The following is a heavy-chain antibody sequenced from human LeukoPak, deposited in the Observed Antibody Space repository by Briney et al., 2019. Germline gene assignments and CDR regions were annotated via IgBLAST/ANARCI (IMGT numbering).Heavy chain of an antibody. J-gene: IGHJ4*02. CDR1: GFTFSSYW. Sequence: GGSLRLSCAASGFTFSSYWMSWVRQAPGKGLEWVAFIRYDGSNKYYADSVKGRFTISRDNSKNTLYLQMNSLRAEDTAVYYCAKEYCSGGSCYSAPLDYWGQGTLVTVSS. CDR3: AKEYCSGGSCYSAPLDY. V-gene: IGHV3-30*02. CDR2: IRYDGSNK. D-gene: IGHD2-15*01.